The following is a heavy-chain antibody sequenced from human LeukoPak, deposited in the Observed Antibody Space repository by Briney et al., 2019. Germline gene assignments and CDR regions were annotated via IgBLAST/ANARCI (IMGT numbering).Heavy chain of an antibody. CDR1: GYTFTDYY. D-gene: IGHD4-17*01. V-gene: IGHV1-2*02. J-gene: IGHJ3*02. CDR2: INPNSGDT. Sequence: ASVTVSCKASGYTFTDYYIHWVRQAPGQGLEWMGWINPNSGDTKYAQKFQGGVTMTRDTSISTAYMELSRLRSDDTAVYYCATGGSGDYLAVDIWGQGTVVTVSS. CDR3: ATGGSGDYLAVDI.